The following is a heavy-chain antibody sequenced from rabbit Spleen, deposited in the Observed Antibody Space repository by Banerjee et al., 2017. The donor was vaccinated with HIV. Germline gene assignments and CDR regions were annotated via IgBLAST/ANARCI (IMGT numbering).Heavy chain of an antibody. CDR3: ARDSSTSFSSYFIFL. Sequence: QEQLKESGGGLVKPGGTLTLTCKASGISFGISDYMCWVRQAPGKGLEWIACIDAGSSGFTYHASWAKGRCTISKTSSTTVTLQMTSLTAADTATYFCARDSSTSFSSYFIFLWGPGTLVTVS. V-gene: IGHV1S45*01. D-gene: IGHD1-1*01. CDR1: GISFGISDY. CDR2: IDAGSSGFT. J-gene: IGHJ2*01.